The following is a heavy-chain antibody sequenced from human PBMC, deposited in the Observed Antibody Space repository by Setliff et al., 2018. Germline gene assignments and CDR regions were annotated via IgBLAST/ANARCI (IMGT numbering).Heavy chain of an antibody. Sequence: SETLSLTCAVSGDSISNDYWWSWVRQPPERELEWIGEINQSGTTNYNPPLKGRATISVENSKNQFSLNLNSVTVADTAVYFCARGVRTGHLDSWGQGTLVTVSS. V-gene: IGHV4-4*02. D-gene: IGHD1-1*01. CDR1: GDSISNDYW. CDR3: ARGVRTGHLDS. CDR2: INQSGTT. J-gene: IGHJ4*02.